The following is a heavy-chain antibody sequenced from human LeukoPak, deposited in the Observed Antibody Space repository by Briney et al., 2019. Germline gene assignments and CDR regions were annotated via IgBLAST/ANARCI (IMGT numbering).Heavy chain of an antibody. CDR2: IRYDGSNK. V-gene: IGHV3-30*02. CDR3: AKDQFKPSGISMLRGVRGYYYNMDV. Sequence: GGSLRPSCAASGFTFSSYGMHWVRQAPGKGLEWVAFIRYDGSNKYYADSVKGRFTISRDNSKNTLYLQMNSLRAEDTAVYFCAKDQFKPSGISMLRGVRGYYYNMDVWGKGTTVTISS. J-gene: IGHJ6*03. D-gene: IGHD3-10*01. CDR1: GFTFSSYG.